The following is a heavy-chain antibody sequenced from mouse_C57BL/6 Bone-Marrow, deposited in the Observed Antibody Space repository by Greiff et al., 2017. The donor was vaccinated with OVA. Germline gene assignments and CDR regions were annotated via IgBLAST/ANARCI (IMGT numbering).Heavy chain of an antibody. CDR2: IDPTNDYT. V-gene: IGHV1-4*01. CDR3: TGEYYFDY. CDR1: GYTFTSYT. Sequence: VQLQQSGAELARPGASVKMSCKASGYTFTSYTIHWVKQRPGQGLEWIGYIDPTNDYTNYNQKFKGKAKLTADKSSSTAYMQLSSLTAEDSAVYYCTGEYYFDYWGQGTTLTVSA. J-gene: IGHJ2*01.